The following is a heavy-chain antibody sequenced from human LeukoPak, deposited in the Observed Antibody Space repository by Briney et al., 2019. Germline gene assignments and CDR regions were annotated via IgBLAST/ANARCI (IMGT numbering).Heavy chain of an antibody. V-gene: IGHV1-2*02. Sequence: ASVSVSCKASGYTFTGYYMHWVRQAPGQGLEWMGWINPNSGGTNYAQKFQGRVTMTRDTSISTAYMELSRLRSDDTAVYYCARDFNIVATVDYWGQGNLVTVSS. J-gene: IGHJ4*02. CDR1: GYTFTGYY. CDR2: INPNSGGT. CDR3: ARDFNIVATVDY. D-gene: IGHD5-12*01.